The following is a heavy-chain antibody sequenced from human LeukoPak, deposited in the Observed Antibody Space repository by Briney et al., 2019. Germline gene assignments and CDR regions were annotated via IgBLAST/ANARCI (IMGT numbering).Heavy chain of an antibody. Sequence: PGGSLRLSCAASGFTFSTHAMSWVRKAPGKGLEWVSVISGGGGTTYYADSVKGRFTISRDDSKNTLYLQMKTLRAEDTAVYYCVKHDTSGYYYAYFDYWGQGTLVTVSS. J-gene: IGHJ4*02. CDR3: VKHDTSGYYYAYFDY. CDR2: ISGGGGTT. D-gene: IGHD3-22*01. V-gene: IGHV3-23*01. CDR1: GFTFSTHA.